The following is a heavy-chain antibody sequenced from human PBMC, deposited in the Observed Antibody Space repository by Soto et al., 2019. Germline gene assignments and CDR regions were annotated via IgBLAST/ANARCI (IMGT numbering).Heavy chain of an antibody. CDR1: GGSIKSYY. CDR3: AGIGEDIYYGMDV. V-gene: IGHV4-4*07. Sequence: SETLSLTCTVSGGSIKSYYWKWIRQPAGKGLEWIGRIYSRGSTKYNPSLQSRVTMLVDTSKSQFSLRLNSVTAADTAVYFCAGIGEDIYYGMDVWGQGTTVTVS. CDR2: IYSRGST. J-gene: IGHJ6*02. D-gene: IGHD3-3*01.